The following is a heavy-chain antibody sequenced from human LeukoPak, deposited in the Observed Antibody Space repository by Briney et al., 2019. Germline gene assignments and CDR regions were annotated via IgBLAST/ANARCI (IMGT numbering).Heavy chain of an antibody. D-gene: IGHD4-17*01. V-gene: IGHV4-31*11. Sequence: SETLSLTCAVSGGSISSGGYYWSWIRPPPGQVLQRIGYIYYSGTTYYNPSLKTRIIISVDTSKNQFSLKLSSVTAADTAVYYCARNPTVTKGALDVWGQGTMLTVSS. CDR2: IYYSGTT. CDR3: ARNPTVTKGALDV. J-gene: IGHJ3*01. CDR1: GGSISSGGYY.